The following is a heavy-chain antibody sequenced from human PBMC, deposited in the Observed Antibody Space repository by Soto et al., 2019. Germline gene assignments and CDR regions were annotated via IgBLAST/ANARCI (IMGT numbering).Heavy chain of an antibody. CDR2: IYYSGST. Sequence: SETLSLTCTVSGGSISSYYWSWIRQPPGKGLEWIGYIYYSGSTNYNPSLKSRVTISVDTSKNQFSLKLSSVTAADTAVYYCARARTTVTGDYFDYWGQGTLVTVSS. J-gene: IGHJ4*02. CDR1: GGSISSYY. CDR3: ARARTTVTGDYFDY. D-gene: IGHD4-17*01. V-gene: IGHV4-59*12.